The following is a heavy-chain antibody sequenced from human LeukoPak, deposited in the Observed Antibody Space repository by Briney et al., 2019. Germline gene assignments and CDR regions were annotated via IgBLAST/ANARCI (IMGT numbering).Heavy chain of an antibody. CDR2: IGISSGNT. J-gene: IGHJ4*02. CDR1: GFTFSDYS. CDR3: ARDYKYAFDN. V-gene: IGHV3-48*01. Sequence: GSLRLSCAASGFTFSDYSMNWVRQAPGKGPEWISYIGISSGNTKYADSVKGRFTISGDKAKNSLYLQMNSLRVEDTAVYYCARDYKYAFDNWGQGTLVTVSS. D-gene: IGHD5-24*01.